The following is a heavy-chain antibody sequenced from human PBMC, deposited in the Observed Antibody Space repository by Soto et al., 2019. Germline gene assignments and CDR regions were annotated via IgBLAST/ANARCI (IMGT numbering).Heavy chain of an antibody. CDR3: ARLQAAAGDNDLTFDY. J-gene: IGHJ4*02. Sequence: PGGSLRLSCAASGFTFSSYNMNWFRQAPGKGLEWVSSISSSSSYIYYADSVKGRFTISRDNAKNSLYLQMNSLRAEDTAVYYCARLQAAAGDNDLTFDYWGQGTLVTVSS. V-gene: IGHV3-21*01. CDR1: GFTFSSYN. D-gene: IGHD6-13*01. CDR2: ISSSSSYI.